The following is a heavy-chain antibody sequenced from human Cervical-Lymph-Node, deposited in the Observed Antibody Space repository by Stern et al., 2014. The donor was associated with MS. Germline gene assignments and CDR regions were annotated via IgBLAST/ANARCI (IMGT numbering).Heavy chain of an antibody. CDR3: ANPLPYAN. Sequence: VQLVESGAEVKKPGASVKVSCKASGDTFASYPIHWLRQAPGQGPVLMGIVNPTDGRTTYAQTFKGRVTMTRDTSTRTVYMELSSLRAEDTAMYFCANPLPYANWGQGTRVTVSS. D-gene: IGHD4-17*01. V-gene: IGHV1-46*03. CDR1: GDTFASYP. CDR2: VNPTDGRT. J-gene: IGHJ1*01.